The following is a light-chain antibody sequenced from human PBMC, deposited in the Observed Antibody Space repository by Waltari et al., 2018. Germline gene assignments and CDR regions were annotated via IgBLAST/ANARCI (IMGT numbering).Light chain of an antibody. J-gene: IGKJ4*01. CDR3: QQYGTSSALT. CDR2: GAS. V-gene: IGKV3-20*01. Sequence: EIVLTQSPGTLSLSPGDTATLSCRASQSVLSNSLAWYQQKPGQAPSLLIYGASSRATGIPDRFSGSGSGTDFTLSISRLEPEDFAVYYCQQYGTSSALTFGGGTKLEIK. CDR1: QSVLSNS.